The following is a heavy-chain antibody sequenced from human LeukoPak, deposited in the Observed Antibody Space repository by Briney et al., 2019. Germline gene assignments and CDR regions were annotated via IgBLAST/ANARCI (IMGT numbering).Heavy chain of an antibody. CDR1: GGSISGTYY. D-gene: IGHD2-15*01. CDR3: ARGNRYCSGGSCAP. V-gene: IGHV4-59*12. J-gene: IGHJ5*02. Sequence: SETLSLTCTVSGGSISGTYYWSWIRQPPGKGLEWIGYIYYTGTTDSNPSLKSRVTISLDTSKNQFSLKLSSVTAADTAVYYCARGNRYCSGGSCAPWGQGTLVTVSS. CDR2: IYYTGTT.